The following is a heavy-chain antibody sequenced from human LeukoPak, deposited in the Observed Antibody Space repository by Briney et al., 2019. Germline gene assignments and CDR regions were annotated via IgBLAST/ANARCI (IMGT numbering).Heavy chain of an antibody. Sequence: ASVKVSCRASGYTFIDYYIYWVRQSPGQGLEWMGWINPNSGDTNYAQKFQGRVTMTRDTSITTVYMELSRLRSDDTAVYYCARDGGGYDLYYYYYYMDVWGKGTTVTVSS. CDR3: ARDGGGYDLYYYYYYMDV. CDR1: GYTFIDYY. D-gene: IGHD5-12*01. J-gene: IGHJ6*03. V-gene: IGHV1-2*02. CDR2: INPNSGDT.